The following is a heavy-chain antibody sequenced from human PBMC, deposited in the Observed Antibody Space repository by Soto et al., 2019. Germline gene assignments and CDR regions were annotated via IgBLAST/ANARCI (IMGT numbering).Heavy chain of an antibody. CDR2: ISSSSSYT. J-gene: IGHJ1*01. D-gene: IGHD6-13*01. CDR1: GFTFSDYY. V-gene: IGHV3-11*06. CDR3: DRLKIGYSRSCEF. Sequence: GGSLRLSCAASGFTFSDYYMSWIRQAPGKGLEWVSYISSSSSYTNYADSVKGRFTISRDNAKNSLYLQMNSLRAEDTAVYYCDRLKIGYSRSCEFWGQGTLVTVSS.